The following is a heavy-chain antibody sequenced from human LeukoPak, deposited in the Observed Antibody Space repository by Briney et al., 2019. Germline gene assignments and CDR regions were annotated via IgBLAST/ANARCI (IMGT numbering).Heavy chain of an antibody. CDR2: IKEDGSGT. CDR1: GFTFSTYW. V-gene: IGHV3-7*01. J-gene: IGHJ4*02. CDR3: ARDNWTDY. Sequence: GGSLRLSCAASGFTFSTYWMTWVRQAPGKGLEWVANIKEDGSGTFYVDSVKGRFTFSRDNAKNSLYLQMDSPRAEDTAVYYCARDNWTDYWGQGTLVTVSS. D-gene: IGHD1-20*01.